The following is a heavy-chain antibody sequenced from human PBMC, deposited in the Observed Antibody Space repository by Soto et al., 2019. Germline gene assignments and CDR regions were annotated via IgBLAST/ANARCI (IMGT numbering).Heavy chain of an antibody. V-gene: IGHV4-59*01. Sequence: QVQLRESGPGVVKASETLSLTCSVSGASISRYYWSWFRQSPGKGLEWIGYAYYSGDTGYNPSLKSRVTMAIDTSKNQVSLKLTSVTAADTAVYYCARDRSTYGGGGTGEVKENWFDPWGQGALVIVSS. J-gene: IGHJ5*02. CDR2: AYYSGDT. CDR1: GASISRYY. D-gene: IGHD2-8*01. CDR3: ARDRSTYGGGGTGEVKENWFDP.